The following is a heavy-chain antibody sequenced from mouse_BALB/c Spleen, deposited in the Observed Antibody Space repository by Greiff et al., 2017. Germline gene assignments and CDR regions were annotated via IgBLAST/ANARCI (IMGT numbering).Heavy chain of an antibody. CDR2: IYPGSGST. J-gene: IGHJ2*01. D-gene: IGHD2-4*01. V-gene: IGHV1-77*01. CDR1: GYTFTDYV. Sequence: QVQLKQSGPELVKPGASVQMSCKASGYTFTDYVISWVKQRTGQGLEWIGEIYPGSGSTYYNEKFKGKATLTADKSSNTAYMQLSSLTSEDSAVYFCARGGYDYSYCFDDRGQGTTLTDSS. CDR3: ARGGYDYSYCFDD.